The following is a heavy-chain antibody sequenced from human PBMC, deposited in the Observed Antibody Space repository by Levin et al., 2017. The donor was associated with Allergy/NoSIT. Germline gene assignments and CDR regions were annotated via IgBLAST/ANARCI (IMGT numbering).Heavy chain of an antibody. D-gene: IGHD3-10*01. J-gene: IGHJ4*02. CDR1: GFTFDAYA. V-gene: IGHV3-9*01. CDR2: ISFNSNSI. Sequence: SLKISCAASGFTFDAYAMHWVRQAPGKGLEWVSGISFNSNSIGYADSVKGRFTISRDNAENSLYLEMNSLRTEDTAVYYCAKEVDYYGSGSFDYWGQGTLVTVSS. CDR3: AKEVDYYGSGSFDY.